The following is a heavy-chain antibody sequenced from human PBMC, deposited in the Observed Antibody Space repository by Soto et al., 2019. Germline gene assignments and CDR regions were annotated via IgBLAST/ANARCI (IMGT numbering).Heavy chain of an antibody. J-gene: IGHJ3*02. V-gene: IGHV3-7*04. CDR1: GFTFSSHW. CDR2: IKPDGSEK. D-gene: IGHD3-22*01. Sequence: GGSLRLSCAASGFTFSSHWMSWVRQAPGKGLEWVANIKPDGSEKWYVDSVKGRFTISRDNAKNSLYLQMNSLRAEDTAVYYCARGDYYDSSGPSSDAFDIWGQGTMVTVSS. CDR3: ARGDYYDSSGPSSDAFDI.